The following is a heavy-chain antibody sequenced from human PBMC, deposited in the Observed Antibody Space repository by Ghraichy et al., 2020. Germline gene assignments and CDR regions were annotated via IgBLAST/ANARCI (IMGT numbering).Heavy chain of an antibody. CDR1: GYTFRDYG. V-gene: IGHV1-18*01. J-gene: IGHJ3*01. D-gene: IGHD3-9*01. Sequence: ASVKVSCKASGYTFRDYGVNWVRQAPGQGLEWLGWMSARNGNTNYAQKFQGRVTMTRDTSTRTAYMDLRGLTSDDTAVYYCAKSFMREDDILTGYYNDAFDVWGQGTMVTVSS. CDR3: AKSFMREDDILTGYYNDAFDV. CDR2: MSARNGNT.